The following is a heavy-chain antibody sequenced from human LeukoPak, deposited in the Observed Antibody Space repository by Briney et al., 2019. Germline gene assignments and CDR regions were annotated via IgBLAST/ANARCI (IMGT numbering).Heavy chain of an antibody. CDR2: ISAYSGNT. V-gene: IGHV1-18*01. J-gene: IGHJ4*02. D-gene: IGHD2-21*02. Sequence: ASVKVSCKASGYTFTSYGISWVRQAPGQGLEWMGWISAYSGNTNYAQKLQGRVTMTRDTSTSTAYMELSRLRSDDTAVYYCARDPGTQGSVTAPYYFDYWGQGTLVTVSS. CDR3: ARDPGTQGSVTAPYYFDY. CDR1: GYTFTSYG.